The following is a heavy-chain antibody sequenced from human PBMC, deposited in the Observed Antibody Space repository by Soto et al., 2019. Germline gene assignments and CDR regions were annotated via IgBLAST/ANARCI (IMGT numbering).Heavy chain of an antibody. CDR1: GFTFSSYW. J-gene: IGHJ6*02. CDR2: IKQDGSEK. D-gene: IGHD4-17*01. CDR3: ARSFTTVTTRAYGMDV. V-gene: IGHV3-7*01. Sequence: GGSLRLSCAASGFTFSSYWMSWVRQAPGKGLEWVANIKQDGSEKYYVDSVEGRFTISRDNAKNSLYLQMNSLRAEDTAVYYCARSFTTVTTRAYGMDVWGQGTTVTVSS.